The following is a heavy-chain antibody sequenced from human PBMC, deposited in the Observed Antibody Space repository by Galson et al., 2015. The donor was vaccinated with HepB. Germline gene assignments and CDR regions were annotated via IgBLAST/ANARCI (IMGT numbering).Heavy chain of an antibody. D-gene: IGHD2-21*01. CDR3: VKDYWGLGDH. CDR2: INSDDDNT. V-gene: IGHV3-74*01. CDR1: GFVFSTYK. Sequence: SLRLSCAASGFVFSTYKMDWVRQVAGKGLEWLSRINSDDDNTNYADSVKGRFTVSRDNAKNTLYLQMNSLKVEDTAVYYCVKDYWGLGDHWGQGTRVTVSS. J-gene: IGHJ4*02.